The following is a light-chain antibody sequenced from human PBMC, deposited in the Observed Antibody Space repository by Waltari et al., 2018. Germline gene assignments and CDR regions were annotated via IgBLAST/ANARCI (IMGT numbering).Light chain of an antibody. CDR1: SSDIGNSDH. V-gene: IGLV2-8*01. CDR3: CSYAGSDHFYV. Sequence: QSALTQPPSASGSPGQSVTISCTGTSSDIGNSDHVSWYQQHPGTAPKLIIHEVTNRPSGVPDRFSGSKSGNTASLTVSGLQAEDEAEYYCCSYAGSDHFYVFGTGTHVTVL. J-gene: IGLJ1*01. CDR2: EVT.